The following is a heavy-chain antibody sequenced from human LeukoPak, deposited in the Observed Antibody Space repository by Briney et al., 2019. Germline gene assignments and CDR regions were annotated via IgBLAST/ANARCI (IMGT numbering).Heavy chain of an antibody. V-gene: IGHV4-59*01. Sequence: PSETLSLTCTVSGGSISSYYWSWIQQPPGKGLEWIGYIYYSGSTNYNPSLKSRVTISVDTSKNQFSLKLSSVTAADTAVYYCARLNPRYCSSTSCRRDYYYGMDVWGQGTTVAVSS. CDR1: GGSISSYY. CDR2: IYYSGST. D-gene: IGHD2-2*01. CDR3: ARLNPRYCSSTSCRRDYYYGMDV. J-gene: IGHJ6*02.